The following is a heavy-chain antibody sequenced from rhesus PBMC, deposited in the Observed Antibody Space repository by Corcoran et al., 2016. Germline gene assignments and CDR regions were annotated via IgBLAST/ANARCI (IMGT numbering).Heavy chain of an antibody. V-gene: IGHV4-165*02. CDR2: IGGNSVST. CDR3: ARKLSSMNIDY. Sequence: QVHLQESGPGLVKPSETLSLTCAVSGVSLRVYYWTCIRHPPGKGLEWIGYIGGNSVSTYYNPSLKSRVTISTDTAKNQFSLKLSSVTAADTAVYYCARKLSSMNIDYWGQGVLVTVSS. CDR1: GVSLRVYY. J-gene: IGHJ4*01. D-gene: IGHD3-28*01.